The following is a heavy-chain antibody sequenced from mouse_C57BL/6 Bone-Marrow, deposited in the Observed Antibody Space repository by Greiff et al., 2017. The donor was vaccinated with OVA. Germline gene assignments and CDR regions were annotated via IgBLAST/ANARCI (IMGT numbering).Heavy chain of an antibody. D-gene: IGHD2-4*01. J-gene: IGHJ2*01. CDR3: AREGNYDYYFDY. CDR2: ILPGSGST. Sequence: VQLQQSGAELMKPGASVKLSCKATGYTFTGYWIEWVKQRPGHGLEWIGEILPGSGSTNSNEKFKGKATFTADKSSNTAYMQLSSLTTEDSAIYYCAREGNYDYYFDYWGQGTTLTVSS. CDR1: GYTFTGYW. V-gene: IGHV1-9*01.